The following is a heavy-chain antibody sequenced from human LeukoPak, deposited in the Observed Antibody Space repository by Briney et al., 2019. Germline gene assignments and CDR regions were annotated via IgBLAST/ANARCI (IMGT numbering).Heavy chain of an antibody. CDR2: IYYSGST. CDR3: ARVSGYYDSSGYYYFDY. J-gene: IGHJ4*02. D-gene: IGHD3-22*01. V-gene: IGHV4-59*12. Sequence: SETLSLTCTVSGGSISSYYWSWIRQPPGKGLEWIGYIYYSGSTNYNPSLKSRVTMSVDTSKNQFSLKLSSVTAADTAVYYCARVSGYYDSSGYYYFDYWGQGTLVTVSS. CDR1: GGSISSYY.